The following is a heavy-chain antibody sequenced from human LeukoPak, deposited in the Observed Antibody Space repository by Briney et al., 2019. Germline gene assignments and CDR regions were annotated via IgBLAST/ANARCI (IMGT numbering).Heavy chain of an antibody. J-gene: IGHJ3*02. CDR3: ARPTYSGSYSGAFDI. V-gene: IGHV4-38-2*02. Sequence: SETLSLTCTVSGYSISSGYYWGWIRQPPGKGLEWIGSIYHSGSTYYNPSLKSRVTISVDTSKNQFSLKLSSVTAADTAVYYCARPTYSGSYSGAFDIWGQGTMVTVSS. D-gene: IGHD1-26*01. CDR1: GYSISSGYY. CDR2: IYHSGST.